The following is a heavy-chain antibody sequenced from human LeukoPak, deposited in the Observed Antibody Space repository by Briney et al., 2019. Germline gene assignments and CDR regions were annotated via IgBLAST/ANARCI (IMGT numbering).Heavy chain of an antibody. D-gene: IGHD1-26*01. CDR3: AKNRGFPLGDN. Sequence: KTSETLSLTCAVSGDSLTNENWWSWVRLSPEKGLEWIAEIHHSGLTNLNPSLKSRVTISLDKSKNHFSLKLTSVTAADTAVYYCAKNRGFPLGDNWGQGILVSVS. CDR2: IHHSGLT. J-gene: IGHJ4*02. CDR1: GDSLTNENW. V-gene: IGHV4-4*02.